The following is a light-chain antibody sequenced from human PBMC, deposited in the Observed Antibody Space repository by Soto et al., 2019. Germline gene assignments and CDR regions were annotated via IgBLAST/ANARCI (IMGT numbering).Light chain of an antibody. J-gene: IGLJ1*01. CDR3: SSYTSSSTHV. V-gene: IGLV2-14*03. CDR1: SSDVGGYNF. CDR2: DVN. Sequence: QSALTQPASVSGSPGQSITISCTGTSSDVGGYNFVSWYQQHPGKVPKLMIFDVNSRPSGVSDPVSGSKSGNTASLTISGLQAQDEGDYSCSSYTSSSTHVFGSGTKLTVL.